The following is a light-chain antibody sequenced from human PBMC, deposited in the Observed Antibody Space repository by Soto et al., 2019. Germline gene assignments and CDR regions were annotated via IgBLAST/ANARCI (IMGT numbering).Light chain of an antibody. Sequence: DIQMTQSPSSLSASVGDRVTITCRASRDIGNYLAWFQQQPGKAPKSLIYGASSLQSGVPSKFSGSGGGTDFTLTINILQPEDSATYFCQQYVSYPITFGQGTRLEI. CDR3: QQYVSYPIT. V-gene: IGKV1-16*02. J-gene: IGKJ5*01. CDR2: GAS. CDR1: RDIGNY.